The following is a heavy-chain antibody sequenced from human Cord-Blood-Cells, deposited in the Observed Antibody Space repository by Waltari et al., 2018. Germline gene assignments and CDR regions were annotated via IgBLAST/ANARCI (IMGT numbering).Heavy chain of an antibody. V-gene: IGHV4-39*07. J-gene: IGHJ4*02. CDR2: IYYSGST. CDR1: GCSISSSSYY. Sequence: QLQLQESGPGLVKPSETLSLTCTVSGCSISSSSYYWGWIRQPPGKGLEWIGSIYYSGSTYYNPALKSRVTISVEPSKNQFSLKRSSVTAADTAVYYCARRGGVGATDYWGQGTLVTVSS. D-gene: IGHD1-26*01. CDR3: ARRGGVGATDY.